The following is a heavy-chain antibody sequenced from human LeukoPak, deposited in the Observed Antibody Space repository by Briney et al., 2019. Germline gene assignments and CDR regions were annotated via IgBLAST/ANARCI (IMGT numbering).Heavy chain of an antibody. CDR1: GGSINSTISY. CDR2: IYYSVST. Sequence: SETLSLTCTVSGGSINSTISYWGWIRQPPGKGLEWIGYIYYSVSTNYNLSLKSRPTKSVDTSENQFFLKLTSVTTADQSGYYWARGGRVRNWFDPWGEETLVTVSS. CDR3: ARGGRVRNWFDP. D-gene: IGHD3-16*01. J-gene: IGHJ5*02. V-gene: IGHV4-61*05.